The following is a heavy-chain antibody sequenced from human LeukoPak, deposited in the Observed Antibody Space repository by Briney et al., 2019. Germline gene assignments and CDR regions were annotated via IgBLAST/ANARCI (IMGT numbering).Heavy chain of an antibody. D-gene: IGHD6-13*01. CDR3: ARAGSWSHFDY. Sequence: SETLSLTCAVYGGSFSGYHWSWIRQPPGKGLEWIGEINHSGSTNYNPSLKSRVTISVDTSKNQFSLKLSSVTAADMAVYYCARAGSWSHFDYWGQGTLVTVSS. J-gene: IGHJ4*02. CDR2: INHSGST. V-gene: IGHV4-34*01. CDR1: GGSFSGYH.